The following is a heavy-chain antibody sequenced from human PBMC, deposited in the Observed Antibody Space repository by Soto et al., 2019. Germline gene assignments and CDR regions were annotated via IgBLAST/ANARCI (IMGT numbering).Heavy chain of an antibody. V-gene: IGHV4-30-4*01. D-gene: IGHD3-10*01. CDR3: ARDTVRGGTRVDH. J-gene: IGHJ4*02. CDR2: IYYSGST. Sequence: QVQLQESGPGLVKPSQTLSLTCTVSGGSINSGDCYWSWIRQPPGKGLELIGYIYYSGSTYYNPSLKSRATISVDMSKNQFSLKLSSVTAADTAVYYCARDTVRGGTRVDHWGQGTLVTVSS. CDR1: GGSINSGDCY.